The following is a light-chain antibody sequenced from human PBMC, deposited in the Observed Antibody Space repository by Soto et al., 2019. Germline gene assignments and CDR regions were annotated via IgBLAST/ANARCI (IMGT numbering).Light chain of an antibody. Sequence: VLTQTPLSSPVTLGQPASISCRSSQSLVYSDGNTYLSWLQQRPGQPPRLLIYQVSNRFSGVPDRFSGSGAGTDFTLKIIRVEAEDVGVYSCIQFSLFPRTFGQGTKVEIK. CDR2: QVS. V-gene: IGKV2-24*01. CDR3: IQFSLFPRT. CDR1: QSLVYSDGNTY. J-gene: IGKJ1*01.